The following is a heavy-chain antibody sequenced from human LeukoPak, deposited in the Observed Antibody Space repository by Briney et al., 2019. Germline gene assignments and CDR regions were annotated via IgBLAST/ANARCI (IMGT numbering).Heavy chain of an antibody. Sequence: GGSLRLSCAASGFTFSSYGMSWVRQAPGKGLEWVSAISGSGGSTYYADSVKGRFTISRDNSKNTLYLQMNSLRAEDTAVYYCARDRCSGGSCYSRSGYFDYWGQGTLVTVSS. V-gene: IGHV3-23*01. CDR1: GFTFSSYG. J-gene: IGHJ4*02. CDR3: ARDRCSGGSCYSRSGYFDY. D-gene: IGHD2-15*01. CDR2: ISGSGGST.